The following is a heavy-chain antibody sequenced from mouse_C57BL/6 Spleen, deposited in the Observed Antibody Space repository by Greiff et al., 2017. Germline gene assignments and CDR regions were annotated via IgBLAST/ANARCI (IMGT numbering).Heavy chain of an antibody. J-gene: IGHJ3*01. D-gene: IGHD1-1*02. V-gene: IGHV14-4*01. CDR2: IDPENGDT. Sequence: VQLQQSGAELVRPGASVKLSCTASGFNIKDDYMHWVKQRPEQGLEWIGWIDPENGDTEYASKFQGKATITADTSSNTAYLQLSSLTSEDTAVYYCTTGALWPQAWFAYWGQGTLVTVSA. CDR1: GFNIKDDY. CDR3: TTGALWPQAWFAY.